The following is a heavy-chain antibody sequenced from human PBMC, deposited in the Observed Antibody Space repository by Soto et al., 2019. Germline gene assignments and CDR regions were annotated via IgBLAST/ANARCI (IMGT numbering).Heavy chain of an antibody. CDR3: ARQIYDSDTGPNFQYYFDA. CDR1: GYSFAGYW. Sequence: PGESLNLSCKGSGYSFAGYWITWVRQKPGKGLEWMGRIDPSDSQTYYSPSFRGHVTISVTKSITTVFLQWSSLRASDTAMYYCARQIYDSDTGPNFQYYFDAWGQGTPVHVS. CDR2: IDPSDSQT. D-gene: IGHD3-22*01. J-gene: IGHJ4*02. V-gene: IGHV5-10-1*01.